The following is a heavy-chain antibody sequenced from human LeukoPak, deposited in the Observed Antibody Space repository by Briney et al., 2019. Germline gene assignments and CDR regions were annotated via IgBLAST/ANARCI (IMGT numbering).Heavy chain of an antibody. V-gene: IGHV4-39*01. D-gene: IGHD5-24*01. J-gene: IGHJ4*02. Sequence: NPSETLSLTCTVSGGSISSSSYYWGWIRQPPGKGLEWIGSIYYSGSTYYNPSLKSRVTISVDTSKNQFSLKLSSVTAADTAVYYCARRRDGYTRFDYWGQGTLVTVSS. CDR2: IYYSGST. CDR3: ARRRDGYTRFDY. CDR1: GGSISSSSYY.